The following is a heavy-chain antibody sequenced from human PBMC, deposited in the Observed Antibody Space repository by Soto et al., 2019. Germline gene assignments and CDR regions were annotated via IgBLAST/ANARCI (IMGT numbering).Heavy chain of an antibody. CDR1: GLTFIRNA. CDR2: ISGSGGST. V-gene: IGHV3-23*01. CDR3: AKYGGCTNGVCYTPFDY. D-gene: IGHD2-8*01. Sequence: GGSMRPCKAASGLTFIRNAMSLVRAAPGMVLEWVSAISGSGGSTYYADSVKGRFTISRDNSKNTLYLQMNSLRAEDTAVYYCAKYGGCTNGVCYTPFDYWGQGTLVTVSS. J-gene: IGHJ4*02.